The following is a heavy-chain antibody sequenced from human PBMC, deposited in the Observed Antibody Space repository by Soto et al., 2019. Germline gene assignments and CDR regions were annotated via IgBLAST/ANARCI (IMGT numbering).Heavy chain of an antibody. CDR1: GGSISSGDYY. CDR2: IYYSGST. CDR3: TRERYSYGYDHYFDY. J-gene: IGHJ4*02. Sequence: QVQLQESGPGLVKPSQTLSLTCTVSGGSISSGDYYWSWIRQPPGKGLEWIGYIYYSGSTYYNPSLKSRVTISVDTSKDQFSLKRSSVTAADTAVYYCTRERYSYGYDHYFDYWGQGTLVTVSS. V-gene: IGHV4-30-4*01. D-gene: IGHD5-18*01.